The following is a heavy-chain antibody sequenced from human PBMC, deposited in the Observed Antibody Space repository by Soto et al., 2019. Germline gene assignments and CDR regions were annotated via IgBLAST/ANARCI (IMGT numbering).Heavy chain of an antibody. CDR1: VFTFSSYA. CDR2: ISGSGGST. V-gene: IGHV3-23*01. Sequence: GGSLRLSCAASVFTFSSYAMSWVRQAPGKGLELVSAISGSGGSTYYPDYVKGLFTISRDNSKNTLYLQMNSLRAEDTAVYYCAKDAGCLEWLLAYFDYWGQGTLVTVSS. D-gene: IGHD3-3*01. CDR3: AKDAGCLEWLLAYFDY. J-gene: IGHJ4*02.